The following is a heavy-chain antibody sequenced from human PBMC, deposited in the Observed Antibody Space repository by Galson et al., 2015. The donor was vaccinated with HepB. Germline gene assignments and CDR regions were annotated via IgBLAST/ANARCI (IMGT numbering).Heavy chain of an antibody. CDR1: GYTFTSYG. CDR3: ARVGMVDTAMFNWFDP. V-gene: IGHV1-18*04. D-gene: IGHD5-18*01. Sequence: QSGAEVKKPGASVKVSCKASGYTFTSYGISWVRQAPGQGLEWMGWISAYNGNTNYAQRLQGRVTMTTDTSTSTAYMELRSLRSDDTAVYYCARVGMVDTAMFNWFDPWGQGTLVTVSS. CDR2: ISAYNGNT. J-gene: IGHJ5*02.